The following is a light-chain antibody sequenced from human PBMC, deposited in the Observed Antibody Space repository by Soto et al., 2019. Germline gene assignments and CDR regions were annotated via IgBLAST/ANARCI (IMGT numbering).Light chain of an antibody. Sequence: EIVLTQSPGTLSLSPGERATLSCRASQSVSSTYLAWYQQKPGRAPRLLIYGASSRATGIPDRFSGSGSGTDFTLTISRLEPEDFAVYYCQQYGSSVYTFGQGTKLEIK. CDR1: QSVSSTY. V-gene: IGKV3-20*01. CDR3: QQYGSSVYT. CDR2: GAS. J-gene: IGKJ2*01.